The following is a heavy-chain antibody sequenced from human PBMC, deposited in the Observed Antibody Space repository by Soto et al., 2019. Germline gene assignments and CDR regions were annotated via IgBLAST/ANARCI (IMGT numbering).Heavy chain of an antibody. CDR1: GFTFSSHW. Sequence: EVQLVESGGGLVHPGGSLRLSCAASGFTFSSHWMHWVRHVPGKQFVWVARINSYGSSTDYADSVKGRFTISRDNAKNTLYLQIKSLGDEDTAVYYCARDRPDVSVPSSVDQPMFDYRGQGILVTVSS. CDR3: ARDRPDVSVPSSVDQPMFDY. V-gene: IGHV3-74*01. CDR2: INSYGSST. D-gene: IGHD3-16*01. J-gene: IGHJ4*02.